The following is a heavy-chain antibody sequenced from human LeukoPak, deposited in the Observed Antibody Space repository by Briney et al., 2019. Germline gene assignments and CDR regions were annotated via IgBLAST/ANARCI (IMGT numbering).Heavy chain of an antibody. J-gene: IGHJ4*02. D-gene: IGHD1-20*01. V-gene: IGHV3-30*03. CDR1: GFTFSSYG. Sequence: GGSLRLSCAASGFTFSSYGMHWVRQAPGKGLEWVAVISYDGSNKYYADSVKGRFTISRDNSKNTLYLQMNSLRAEDTAVYYCARDRGGITGSLGIDYWGQGTLVTVSS. CDR2: ISYDGSNK. CDR3: ARDRGGITGSLGIDY.